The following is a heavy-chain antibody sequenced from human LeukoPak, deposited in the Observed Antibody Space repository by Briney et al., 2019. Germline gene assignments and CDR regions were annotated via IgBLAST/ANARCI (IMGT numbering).Heavy chain of an antibody. CDR3: ARTNPSFDY. CDR1: GGSISSYY. Sequence: PSETLSLTCTVFGGSISSYYWSWIRQPPGKGLEWIGYIFYSGSTNYNPSLKSRVTISVDTSKNQVSLKLRSVTAADTAVYYCARTNPSFDYWGQGTLVTVSS. CDR2: IFYSGST. J-gene: IGHJ4*02. V-gene: IGHV4-59*08.